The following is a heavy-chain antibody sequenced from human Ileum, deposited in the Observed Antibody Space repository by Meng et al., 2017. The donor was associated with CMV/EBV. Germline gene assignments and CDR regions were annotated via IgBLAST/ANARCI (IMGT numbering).Heavy chain of an antibody. CDR2: ISGSGTST. J-gene: IGHJ4*02. Sequence: FHTLAMSCVRQAPGKRLASVSRISGSGTSTNSANSVKCRFTISRDNSKDTLFLQMNSLRAEDTAVYYCAKMVPNYYDSSGYYSYFDYWGQGTLVTVSS. CDR3: AKMVPNYYDSSGYYSYFDY. D-gene: IGHD3-22*01. CDR1: FHTLA. V-gene: IGHV3-23*01.